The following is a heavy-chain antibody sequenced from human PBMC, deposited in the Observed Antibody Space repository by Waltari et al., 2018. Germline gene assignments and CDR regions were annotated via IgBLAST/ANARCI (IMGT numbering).Heavy chain of an antibody. V-gene: IGHV4-38-2*01. CDR1: VYSFSGCDC. J-gene: IGHJ4*02. Sequence: QLHLQESGPGLLQPSETLSLTCAVSVYSFSGCDCWGWIRQPTGKGLEWIGSIYPGGDTYFNPSLKSRVTISVDKSKNQYSLNLRSMTAADTAVYYCARRGRLSSYFFDYWGQGTLVTVSS. D-gene: IGHD2-15*01. CDR2: IYPGGDT. CDR3: ARRGRLSSYFFDY.